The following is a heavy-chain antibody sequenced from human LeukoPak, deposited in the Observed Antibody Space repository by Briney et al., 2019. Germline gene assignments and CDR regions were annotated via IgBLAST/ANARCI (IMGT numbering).Heavy chain of an antibody. V-gene: IGHV3-23*01. CDR3: AKGLSYDFWSGYYRYFDY. CDR2: ISASGAST. D-gene: IGHD3-3*01. Sequence: GSLRLSCAASGFTFSSYAMNWVRQAPGKGLEWVSVISASGASTYYADSVKGRFTISRDNSKNTLYLQMNSLRAEDTAVYYCAKGLSYDFWSGYYRYFDYWGQGTLVTVSS. CDR1: GFTFSSYA. J-gene: IGHJ4*02.